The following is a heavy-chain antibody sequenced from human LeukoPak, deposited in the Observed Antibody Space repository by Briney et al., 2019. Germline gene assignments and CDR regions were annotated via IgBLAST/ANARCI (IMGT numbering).Heavy chain of an antibody. Sequence: SVKVSCKASGGTFSSYAISWVRQAPGQGLEWMGRIIPILGIANYAQKFQGGVTITADKSTSTAYMELSSLRSEDTAVYYCARDNRWLQLDYWGQGTLVTVSS. J-gene: IGHJ4*02. CDR3: ARDNRWLQLDY. V-gene: IGHV1-69*04. D-gene: IGHD5-24*01. CDR2: IIPILGIA. CDR1: GGTFSSYA.